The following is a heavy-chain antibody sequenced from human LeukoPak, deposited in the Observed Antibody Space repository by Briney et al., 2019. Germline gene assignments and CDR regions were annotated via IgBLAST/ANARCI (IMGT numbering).Heavy chain of an antibody. V-gene: IGHV3-15*01. CDR2: IKSKAEGGTA. Sequence: PGGSLRLSCAASGFTFSNYDMDWVRQAPGKGLEWVGLIKSKAEGGTADFGAPVKGRFAISRDDSKNTLYLQMNSLKIEDTAVYYCATDLGSMYGLSYWGQGTLVTVSS. D-gene: IGHD2-8*01. CDR3: ATDLGSMYGLSY. J-gene: IGHJ4*02. CDR1: GFTFSNYD.